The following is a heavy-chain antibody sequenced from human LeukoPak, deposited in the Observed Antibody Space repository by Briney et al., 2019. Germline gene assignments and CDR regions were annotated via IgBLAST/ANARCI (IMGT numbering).Heavy chain of an antibody. CDR2: INPNINGT. J-gene: IGHJ4*02. D-gene: IGHD6-25*01. V-gene: IGHV1-2*02. CDR3: ARERTPGSGCGVDY. CDR1: GYTFTSYG. Sequence: ASVKVSCKASGYTFTSYGISWVRQAPGQGLEWMGWINPNINGTNYAQKFQGRVTMTGDRSISTAYMELSRLRSDDTAVYYCARERTPGSGCGVDYWGQGTVVTVSS.